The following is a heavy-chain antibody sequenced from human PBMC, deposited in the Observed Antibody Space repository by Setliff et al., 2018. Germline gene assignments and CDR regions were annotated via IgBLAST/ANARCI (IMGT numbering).Heavy chain of an antibody. D-gene: IGHD3-10*01. J-gene: IGHJ4*02. CDR1: GGSFSGYV. CDR3: VRGLQAGSWEPYYFDS. CDR2: INHAGRT. V-gene: IGHV4-34*01. Sequence: SETLSLTRAVYGGSFSGYVWTFIRQSPGKGLEWIGEINHAGRTNYNPSLGSRVSILVDTSKNQFSLKLTSATVADTAVYYCVRGLQAGSWEPYYFDSWGRGTLVTVSS.